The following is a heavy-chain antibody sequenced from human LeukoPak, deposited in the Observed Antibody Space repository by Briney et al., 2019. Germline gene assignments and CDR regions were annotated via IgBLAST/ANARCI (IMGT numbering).Heavy chain of an antibody. V-gene: IGHV4-31*03. J-gene: IGHJ4*02. Sequence: PSETLSLTCTVSGYSISSDNYYWTWIRQHPGKGLEWIGYIYSSGSTYFNPSLKSRLTISIDTSKNQFFLKLRSVTVADTAVYYCARGGYTGYDLDYWGQGALVSVSS. D-gene: IGHD5-12*01. CDR3: ARGGYTGYDLDY. CDR1: GYSISSDNYY. CDR2: IYSSGST.